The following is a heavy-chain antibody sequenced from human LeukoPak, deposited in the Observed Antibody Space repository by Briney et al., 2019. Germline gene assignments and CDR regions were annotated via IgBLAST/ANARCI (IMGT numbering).Heavy chain of an antibody. Sequence: SGPTLVKPTQTLTLTCTFSGFSLSTSGVGVGWIRQPPGKALEWLALIYWDDDKRYSPSLKSRLTITKDTSKNQVVLTMTNMDPVDTDTYYCAHSYYDSSGYFDAFDIWGQGTMVTVSS. V-gene: IGHV2-5*02. CDR1: GFSLSTSGVG. D-gene: IGHD3-22*01. J-gene: IGHJ3*02. CDR2: IYWDDDK. CDR3: AHSYYDSSGYFDAFDI.